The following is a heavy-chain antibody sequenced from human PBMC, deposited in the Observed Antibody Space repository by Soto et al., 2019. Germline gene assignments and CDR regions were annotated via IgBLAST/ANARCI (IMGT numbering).Heavy chain of an antibody. J-gene: IGHJ1*01. V-gene: IGHV3-23*01. Sequence: EIQLLESGGGLARPGGSLRLSCVASGFSFSDYGMSWVRQSQQKTLEWVASISGNKMTTFYPDSVKGRFFISRDNSDNTLHLQMNSLRDDDTAIYYCAKRRLNTITSLSDYWGQGVQVTVSS. D-gene: IGHD2-2*01. CDR3: AKRRLNTITSLSDY. CDR2: ISGNKMTT. CDR1: GFSFSDYG.